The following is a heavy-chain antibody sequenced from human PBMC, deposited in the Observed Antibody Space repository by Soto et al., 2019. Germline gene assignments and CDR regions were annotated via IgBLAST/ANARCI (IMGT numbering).Heavy chain of an antibody. CDR2: ISRTGDSA. V-gene: IGHV3-23*01. D-gene: IGHD3-22*01. J-gene: IGHJ5*01. Sequence: EVHLLESGGALVQPGGSLTLSCAASGFSFSDYAMSWVRQAPGKGLEWVSSISRTGDSAYYADSVKGRFAISRDSSKDSLSLQMNSLRVEDTAVYYCAKGPDGSGYCLNWFDSWCQATLITVSS. CDR1: GFSFSDYA. CDR3: AKGPDGSGYCLNWFDS.